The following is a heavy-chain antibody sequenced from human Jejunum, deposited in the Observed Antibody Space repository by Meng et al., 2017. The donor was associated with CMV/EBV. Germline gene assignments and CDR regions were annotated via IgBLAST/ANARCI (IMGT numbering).Heavy chain of an antibody. Sequence: FSTYAIGWVRQVPGKGLEWVAVLYSGGGSLYYEDSVKGRFTISTADSRNTLYLQMNSLRAEDTAVYYCANSVRSMDQLLIPPAFDTWGQGTMVTVSS. CDR2: LYSGGGSL. CDR1: FSTYA. J-gene: IGHJ3*02. D-gene: IGHD2-8*01. V-gene: IGHV3-23*03. CDR3: ANSVRSMDQLLIPPAFDT.